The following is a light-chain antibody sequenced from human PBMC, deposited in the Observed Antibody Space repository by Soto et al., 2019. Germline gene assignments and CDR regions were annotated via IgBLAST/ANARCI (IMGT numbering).Light chain of an antibody. Sequence: EIVMTQSPATLSVSPWERATLSCMASQSVSSNLAWYQQKPGQAPRLLIYGASTRATGIPARFSGSGSGTEFSLTINSLQSEDFAVYYCQEYNTWPWTFGQGTKVDIK. CDR2: GAS. V-gene: IGKV3-15*01. J-gene: IGKJ1*01. CDR1: QSVSSN. CDR3: QEYNTWPWT.